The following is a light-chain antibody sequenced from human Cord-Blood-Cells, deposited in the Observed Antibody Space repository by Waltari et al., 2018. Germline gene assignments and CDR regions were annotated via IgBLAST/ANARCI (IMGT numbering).Light chain of an antibody. Sequence: QSALTQPASVSGSPGQSITISCTGTSSVVGGHKYVSWYQQHPGKAPKLMIYEVSNRPSGVSNRFSGSKSGNTASLTISGLQAEDEADYYCSSYTSSSTLVFGGGTKLTVL. J-gene: IGLJ2*01. CDR2: EVS. V-gene: IGLV2-14*01. CDR1: SSVVGGHKY. CDR3: SSYTSSSTLV.